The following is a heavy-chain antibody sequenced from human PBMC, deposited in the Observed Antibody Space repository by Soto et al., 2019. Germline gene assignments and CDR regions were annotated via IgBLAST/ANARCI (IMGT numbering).Heavy chain of an antibody. D-gene: IGHD1-1*01. CDR3: ARGRYGDY. V-gene: IGHV1-18*01. Sequence: QVHLVQSGAEVKKPGASVKVSCKGSGYTFTSYGITWVRQAPGQGLEWMGWISAHNGNTDYTQKLQGRVTETRDTSTSTAYMELRSLRSDDTAVYYCARGRYGDYWGQGAVVTVSS. CDR1: GYTFTSYG. CDR2: ISAHNGNT. J-gene: IGHJ4*02.